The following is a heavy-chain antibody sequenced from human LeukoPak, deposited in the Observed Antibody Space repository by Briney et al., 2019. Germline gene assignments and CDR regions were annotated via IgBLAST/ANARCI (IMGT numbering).Heavy chain of an antibody. CDR1: GGTFSGYY. D-gene: IGHD2-2*01. Sequence: PSETLSLTCPVYGGTFSGYYWHWIRQPPGKGLEWIGEINHNGNTNYNPSLKSGVTISVDTTKNQFSPKLSSVTAADTAVYYCASRPRSRGWFDPWGQGNLVTVSP. CDR3: ASRPRSRGWFDP. CDR2: INHNGNT. J-gene: IGHJ5*02. V-gene: IGHV4-34*08.